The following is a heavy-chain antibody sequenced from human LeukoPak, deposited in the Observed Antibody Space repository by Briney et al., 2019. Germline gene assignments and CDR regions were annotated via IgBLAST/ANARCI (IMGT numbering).Heavy chain of an antibody. CDR3: ARHEGGGYSYGYPFYYFDY. D-gene: IGHD5-18*01. CDR1: GYTFTSYW. J-gene: IGHJ4*02. Sequence: GESLKISCKGSGYTFTSYWIAWVRQMPGKGLEWMGIIYPGDSDTRYSPSFQGQVTISADKSISTAYLQWSSLKASDTAMYYCARHEGGGYSYGYPFYYFDYWGQGTLVTVSS. CDR2: IYPGDSDT. V-gene: IGHV5-51*01.